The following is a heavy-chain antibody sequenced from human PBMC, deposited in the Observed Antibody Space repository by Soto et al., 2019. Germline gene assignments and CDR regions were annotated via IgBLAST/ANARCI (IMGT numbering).Heavy chain of an antibody. D-gene: IGHD5-12*01. Sequence: QITLKESGPTLVKPTQTLTLTCTFSGFSLSTSGAGVGWIRQPPGKALEWLAVIYWNDDKRYSPSLKSRVTIAKDTSKNEVVLTMTSMDPMDTATYYCTHFSGYEQFGYWGQGTLITVSS. CDR2: IYWNDDK. CDR1: GFSLSTSGAG. V-gene: IGHV2-5*01. CDR3: THFSGYEQFGY. J-gene: IGHJ4*02.